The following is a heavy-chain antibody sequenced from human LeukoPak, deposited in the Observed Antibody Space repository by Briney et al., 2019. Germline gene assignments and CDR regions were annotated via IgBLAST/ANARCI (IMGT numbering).Heavy chain of an antibody. CDR3: AARFDY. CDR1: GFTFSSYS. V-gene: IGHV3-48*04. J-gene: IGHJ4*02. CDR2: ISSSGTTT. Sequence: GGSLRLSCAASGFTFSSYSINWVRQAPGKGLEWVSYISSSGTTTYFADSVKGRFTISRDNAKNSVYLQMNSLRGEDTAVYYCAARFDYWGRGTLVTASS.